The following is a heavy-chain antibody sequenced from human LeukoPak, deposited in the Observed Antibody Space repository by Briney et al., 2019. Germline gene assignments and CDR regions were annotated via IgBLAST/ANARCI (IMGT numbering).Heavy chain of an antibody. V-gene: IGHV1-18*01. Sequence: ASVKVSCKASGYTFTSYGFSWVRQAPGQGLEWMGWISAYNGNTNYAQKLQGRVTMTTDTSTSTAYMELRSLRSDDTAVYYCARDTAYYGSGSCDGYMDVWGKGTTVTISS. CDR2: ISAYNGNT. J-gene: IGHJ6*03. CDR1: GYTFTSYG. CDR3: ARDTAYYGSGSCDGYMDV. D-gene: IGHD3-10*01.